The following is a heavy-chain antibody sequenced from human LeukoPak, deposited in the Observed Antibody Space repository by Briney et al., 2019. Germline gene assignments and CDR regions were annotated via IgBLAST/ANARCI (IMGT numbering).Heavy chain of an antibody. CDR2: IYGGGDT. V-gene: IGHV3-53*01. J-gene: IGHJ6*03. D-gene: IGHD2-2*01. CDR3: TTDRIVVVPAATTIFPYYMDV. CDR1: GFTVTDNY. Sequence: PGGSLRLSCAASGFTVTDNYMNWVRQSSGKGLEWVSVIYGGGDTNYADSVKGRFIISRDTSKNTVYLQMNSLGAEDTAVYYCTTDRIVVVPAATTIFPYYMDVWGKGTTVTVSS.